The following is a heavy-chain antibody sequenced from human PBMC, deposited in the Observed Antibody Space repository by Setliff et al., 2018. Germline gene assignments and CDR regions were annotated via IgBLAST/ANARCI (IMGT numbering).Heavy chain of an antibody. J-gene: IGHJ4*02. CDR3: ARGRVEMATITPFDY. V-gene: IGHV4-38-2*01. D-gene: IGHD5-12*01. CDR2: IYRTGTT. CDR1: GYSISSGYY. Sequence: SETLSLTCGVSGYSISSGYYWGWIRQPPGKGLEWIGSIYRTGTTHYNPSLKSRVTMSVDTSKNQFSLKLSSVTAADTAVYYCARGRVEMATITPFDYWGQGTLVTVPQ.